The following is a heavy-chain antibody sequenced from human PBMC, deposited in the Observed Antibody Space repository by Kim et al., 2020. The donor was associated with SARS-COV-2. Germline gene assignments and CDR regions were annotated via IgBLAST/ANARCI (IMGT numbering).Heavy chain of an antibody. CDR3: AKGVYYYDSSGPGGY. D-gene: IGHD3-22*01. J-gene: IGHJ4*02. Sequence: ESVKGRFPISRDNAKNTLYLQMNSLRAEDTAVYYCAKGVYYYDSSGPGGYWGQGTLVTVSS. V-gene: IGHV3-74*01.